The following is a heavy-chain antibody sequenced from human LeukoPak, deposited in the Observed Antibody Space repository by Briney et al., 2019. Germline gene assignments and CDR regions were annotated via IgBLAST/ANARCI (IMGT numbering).Heavy chain of an antibody. J-gene: IGHJ4*02. Sequence: SGGSLRLSCAASGLTFSTYSMNWVRQAPGKGLEWVSYISSSSSTKYYADSVKGRFTISKDNAKNSLYLQMNSLRAEDTAVYYCAREFSRPDCSGGSCYEVVDSWGQGTLVTVSS. CDR3: AREFSRPDCSGGSCYEVVDS. D-gene: IGHD2-15*01. CDR2: ISSSSSTK. V-gene: IGHV3-48*01. CDR1: GLTFSTYS.